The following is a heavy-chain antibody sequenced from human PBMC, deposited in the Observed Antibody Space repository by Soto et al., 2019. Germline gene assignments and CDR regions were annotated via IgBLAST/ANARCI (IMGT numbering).Heavy chain of an antibody. J-gene: IGHJ6*02. D-gene: IGHD6-6*01. CDR2: TYYRSKWYN. Sequence: SQTLSLPCAISGDSVSSTSAAWNWIRQSPSRGLEWLGRTYYRSKWYNDYAGSVQSRIAINPDTTKNQFSLQLNSVTPEDTAVYYCARATYSSSRVDVWGQGTTVTVSS. CDR1: GDSVSSTSAA. CDR3: ARATYSSSRVDV. V-gene: IGHV6-1*01.